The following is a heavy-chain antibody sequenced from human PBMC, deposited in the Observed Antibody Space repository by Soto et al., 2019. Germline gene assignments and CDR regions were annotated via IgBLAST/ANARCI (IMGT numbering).Heavy chain of an antibody. CDR3: AKETYYYDSSGNAYYYYGMDV. D-gene: IGHD3-22*01. Sequence: LRLSCAASGFTFSSYAMSWVRQAPGKGLGWVSAISGSGGSTYYADSVKGRFTISRDNSKNTLYLQMNSLRAEDTAVYYCAKETYYYDSSGNAYYYYGMDVWGQGTTVTVSS. V-gene: IGHV3-23*01. CDR1: GFTFSSYA. J-gene: IGHJ6*02. CDR2: ISGSGGST.